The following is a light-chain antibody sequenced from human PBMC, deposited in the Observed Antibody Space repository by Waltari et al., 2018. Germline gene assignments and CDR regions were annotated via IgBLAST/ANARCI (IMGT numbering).Light chain of an antibody. CDR2: DTS. CDR3: QQGSILPLT. CDR1: ESVSNY. V-gene: IGKV3-11*01. Sequence: EIVLTQSPVTLSLAAGERATLSCRASESVSNYLAWYQQKPGQSPRLRIYDTSKRATGIPARFSGSGYGTDFTLTINNLEAEDFALYYCQQGSILPLTFGGGTKVEIK. J-gene: IGKJ4*01.